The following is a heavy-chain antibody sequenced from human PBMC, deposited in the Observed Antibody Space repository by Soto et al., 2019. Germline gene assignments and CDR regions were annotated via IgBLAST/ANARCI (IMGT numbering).Heavy chain of an antibody. Sequence: TLSLTCAVYGGSFSGSYWSWIRQPPGKGLEWIGEINHSGSTNYNPSLKSRVTISVDTSKNQFSLKLSSVTAADTAVYYCGRGWDYYYYYGMDVWGQGTTVTVSS. CDR2: INHSGST. V-gene: IGHV4-34*01. CDR1: GGSFSGSY. J-gene: IGHJ6*02. D-gene: IGHD3-16*01. CDR3: GRGWDYYYYYGMDV.